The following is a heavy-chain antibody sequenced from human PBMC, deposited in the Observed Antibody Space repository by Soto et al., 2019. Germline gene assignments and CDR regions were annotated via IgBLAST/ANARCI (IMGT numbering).Heavy chain of an antibody. V-gene: IGHV1-69*14. J-gene: IGHJ4*02. Sequence: QVQLVQSGAEVRQPASSVKVSCKTSGATFSSYAITWVRQAPGQGLEWRGGIVPTVDTSTYAQKFQGRVTITADKFTNTVYMELSSLRSDDTDVYYCVRVVAIPGYPDNWGQGTLVTVSS. CDR2: IVPTVDTS. D-gene: IGHD5-12*01. CDR1: GATFSSYA. CDR3: VRVVAIPGYPDN.